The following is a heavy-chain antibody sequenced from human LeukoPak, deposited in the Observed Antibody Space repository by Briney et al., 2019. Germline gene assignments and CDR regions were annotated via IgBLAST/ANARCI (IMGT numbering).Heavy chain of an antibody. Sequence: GGSLRLSCAASGFTFSTYWMHWVRQAPGKGLVWVSRIYIDGSSTNYADSVKGRFTISRDNAKNSLYLQMNSLRAEDTAVYYCARGRDWFDPWGQGTLVTVSS. CDR3: ARGRDWFDP. CDR1: GFTFSTYW. V-gene: IGHV3-74*01. J-gene: IGHJ5*02. CDR2: IYIDGSST.